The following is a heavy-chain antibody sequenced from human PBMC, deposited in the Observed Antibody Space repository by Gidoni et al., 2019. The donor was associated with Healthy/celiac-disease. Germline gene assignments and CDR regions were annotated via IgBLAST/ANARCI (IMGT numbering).Heavy chain of an antibody. CDR2: INQSGST. Sequence: QAQLQQWGAGPLKPSETLSLTCAVYGGSFSGYYWSWIRQPPGKGLEWIREINQSGSTNYNPSLKSRVTISVDTSKNQFSLKLSSVTAADTAVYYCARAMWPYNWFDPWGQGTLGTVSS. D-gene: IGHD2-21*01. CDR1: GGSFSGYY. J-gene: IGHJ5*02. V-gene: IGHV4-34*01. CDR3: ARAMWPYNWFDP.